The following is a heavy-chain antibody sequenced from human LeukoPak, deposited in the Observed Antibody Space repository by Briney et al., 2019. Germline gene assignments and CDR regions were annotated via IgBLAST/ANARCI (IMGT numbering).Heavy chain of an antibody. CDR3: ARDGGGYYYGSGSYYKVFFDY. D-gene: IGHD3-10*01. V-gene: IGHV1-69*04. Sequence: SVKVSCKASGGTFSSYAISWVRQAPGQGLEWMGRIIPILGIANYAQKFQGRVTITADKSTSTAYMELSSLRSEDTAVYYCARDGGGYYYGSGSYYKVFFDYWGQGTLVTVSS. CDR2: IIPILGIA. J-gene: IGHJ4*02. CDR1: GGTFSSYA.